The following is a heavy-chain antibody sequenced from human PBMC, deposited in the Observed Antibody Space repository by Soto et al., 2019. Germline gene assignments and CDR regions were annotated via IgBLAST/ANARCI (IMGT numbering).Heavy chain of an antibody. CDR2: INPTSGGT. Sequence: GASVKVSCKASGYPFSGRYLHWVRQAPGQGLEWMALINPTSGGTNYAQKFQGRVTMTWDTSVSKASMEMSSLKSDDTAIYYCARGYCSSNGCSDYFDYWGQGTLVTVSS. CDR1: GYPFSGRY. V-gene: IGHV1-2*02. J-gene: IGHJ4*02. D-gene: IGHD2-2*01. CDR3: ARGYCSSNGCSDYFDY.